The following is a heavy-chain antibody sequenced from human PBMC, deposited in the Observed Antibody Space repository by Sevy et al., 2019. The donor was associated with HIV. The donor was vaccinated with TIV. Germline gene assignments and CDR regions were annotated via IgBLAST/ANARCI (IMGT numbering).Heavy chain of an antibody. Sequence: SDTLSLTCTVSGGSISSYYWSWIRQPAGKGLEWIGRIYTSGSTNYNPSLKSRVTMSVDTSKNQFSLKLSSVTAADTAVYYCARDLDSSSWYPGSFDYWGQGTLVTVSS. CDR3: ARDLDSSSWYPGSFDY. CDR1: GGSISSYY. V-gene: IGHV4-4*07. D-gene: IGHD6-13*01. CDR2: IYTSGST. J-gene: IGHJ4*02.